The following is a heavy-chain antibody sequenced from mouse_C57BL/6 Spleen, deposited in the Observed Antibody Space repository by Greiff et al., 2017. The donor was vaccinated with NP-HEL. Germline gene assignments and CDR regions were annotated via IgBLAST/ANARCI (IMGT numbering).Heavy chain of an antibody. CDR1: GYTFTGYW. V-gene: IGHV1-9*01. CDR3: ARAKAPYYSNYEGYFDV. J-gene: IGHJ1*03. D-gene: IGHD2-5*01. Sequence: VQLQQSGAELMKPGASVKLSCKATGYTFTGYWIEWVKQRPGHGLEWIGEILPGSGSTNYNEKFKGKATFTADTSSNTAYMQLSSLTTEDSAIYYCARAKAPYYSNYEGYFDVWGTGTTVTVSS. CDR2: ILPGSGST.